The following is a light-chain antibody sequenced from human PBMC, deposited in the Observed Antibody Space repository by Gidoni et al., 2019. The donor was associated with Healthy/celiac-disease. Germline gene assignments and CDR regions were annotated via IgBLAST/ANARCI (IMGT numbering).Light chain of an antibody. Sequence: DIVLTQSPGTLSLSPGERATLSCRASQSVSSSYLAWYQQKPGQAPRLLNYGASNRATGIPDRFSGSGSGTDFTLTISRLEPEDFAVYYCQQYGSSPPWTFXQXTKVXIK. V-gene: IGKV3-20*01. J-gene: IGKJ1*01. CDR3: QQYGSSPPWT. CDR1: QSVSSSY. CDR2: GAS.